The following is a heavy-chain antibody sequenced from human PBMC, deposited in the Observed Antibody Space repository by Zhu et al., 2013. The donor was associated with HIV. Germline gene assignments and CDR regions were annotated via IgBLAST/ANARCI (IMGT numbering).Heavy chain of an antibody. CDR1: GDTFRQDY. CDR3: ARGPKTYYFAY. CDR2: INPSGNTA. J-gene: IGHJ4*02. V-gene: IGHV1-46*01. Sequence: QVQLAQSAAEMKKPGASVRLSCRASGDTFRQDYIHWVRQAPGQGLEWIGIINPSGNTATYAEKFQGRVSMTRDTSTNTVYMDLRSLKSEDTAMYYCARGPKTYYFAYWGLGTLVSVSS.